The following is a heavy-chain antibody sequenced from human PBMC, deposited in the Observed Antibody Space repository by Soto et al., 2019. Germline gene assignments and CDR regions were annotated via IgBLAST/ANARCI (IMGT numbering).Heavy chain of an antibody. CDR2: IFYSGST. Sequence: QVQLQESGPGLVKPSQTLSLTCTVSGGSITSGDYHWSWIRQPPGKGLEWIGYIFYSGSTYYNPSLKSRVTISLDTSKNQFSLKLSSVTVADTAVYYCARGIVVATAIDWFDPWGQGTLVTVSS. CDR3: ARGIVVATAIDWFDP. CDR1: GGSITSGDYH. V-gene: IGHV4-30-4*01. J-gene: IGHJ5*02. D-gene: IGHD2-21*02.